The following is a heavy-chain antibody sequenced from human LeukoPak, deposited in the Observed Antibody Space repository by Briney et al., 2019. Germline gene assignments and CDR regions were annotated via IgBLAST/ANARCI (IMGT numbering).Heavy chain of an antibody. CDR2: INWNGVGT. CDR1: GFTLCDYG. D-gene: IGHD3-16*02. J-gene: IGHJ3*02. Sequence: GGSLRLSRAASGFTLCDYGMSWVRQAPGKGLGWVSGINWNGVGTGYADSVEGRFTLSRDNAKNSLYLQMNSLRAEDTALYYCARDQGFMITFGGVIELEAFDIWGQGTMVTVSS. CDR3: ARDQGFMITFGGVIELEAFDI. V-gene: IGHV3-20*04.